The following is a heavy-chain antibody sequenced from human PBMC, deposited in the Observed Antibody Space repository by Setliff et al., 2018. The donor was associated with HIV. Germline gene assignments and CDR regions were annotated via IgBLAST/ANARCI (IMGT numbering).Heavy chain of an antibody. D-gene: IGHD6-13*01. Sequence: PSETLSLTCTVSDASISSHYWSWIRQPPGKGLEWIAYIYCSGSTSYNPSLKSRVTVSIDTSKNQFSLKLNSVTAADTAVYYCARAGYNSRPYYFDYWVQGTLVTVSS. CDR2: IYCSGST. J-gene: IGHJ4*02. CDR1: DASISSHY. CDR3: ARAGYNSRPYYFDY. V-gene: IGHV4-59*11.